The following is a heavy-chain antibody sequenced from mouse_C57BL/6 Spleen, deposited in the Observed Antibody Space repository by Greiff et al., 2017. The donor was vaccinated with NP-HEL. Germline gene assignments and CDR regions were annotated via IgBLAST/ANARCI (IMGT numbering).Heavy chain of an antibody. CDR3: ARKGSLSRDVAWFAY. J-gene: IGHJ3*01. CDR1: GYTFTSYW. CDR2: IDPSDSYT. V-gene: IGHV1-69*01. Sequence: QVQLQQPGAELVMPGASVKLSCKASGYTFTSYWMHWVKQRPGQGLEWIGEIDPSDSYTNYNQKFKGKSTLTVDKSSSTAYMQLSRLTSEDSAVYYCARKGSLSRDVAWFAYWGQGTLVTVSA. D-gene: IGHD3-3*01.